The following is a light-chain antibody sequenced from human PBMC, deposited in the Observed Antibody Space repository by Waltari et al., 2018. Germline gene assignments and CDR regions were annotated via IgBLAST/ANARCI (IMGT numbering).Light chain of an antibody. Sequence: DIQVTQSPSAMSASVGARVTITCRASQDISNYLAWFQQRPGKVPKRLIYGASRLQDGVPSRFSGSGSGTEVTLTISSLQPEDFATYYCLQHDSFPWTFGQGTKVEF. CDR3: LQHDSFPWT. CDR2: GAS. CDR1: QDISNY. V-gene: IGKV1-17*03. J-gene: IGKJ1*01.